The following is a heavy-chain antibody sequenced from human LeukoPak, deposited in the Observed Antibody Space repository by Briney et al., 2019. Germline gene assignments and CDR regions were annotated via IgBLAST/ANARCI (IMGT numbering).Heavy chain of an antibody. V-gene: IGHV4-61*02. Sequence: SETLSLTCTVSGGSISSGSYYWSWIRQPAGKGLEWIGRIYTSGSTNYNPSLKSRVTISVDTSKNQFSLKLSSVTAADTAVYYCARVTGYMTEDYFDYWGQGTLITVSS. CDR3: ARVTGYMTEDYFDY. J-gene: IGHJ4*02. D-gene: IGHD6-13*01. CDR2: IYTSGST. CDR1: GGSISSGSYY.